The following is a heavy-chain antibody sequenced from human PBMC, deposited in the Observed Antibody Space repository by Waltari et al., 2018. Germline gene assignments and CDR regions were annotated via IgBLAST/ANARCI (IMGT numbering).Heavy chain of an antibody. CDR2: ISSSGTVK. CDR3: ARGMHWAFDI. V-gene: IGHV3-30*02. CDR1: GFTLNNFG. J-gene: IGHJ3*02. Sequence: QVQLVESGGGVVQPGGSLRLSCTASGFTLNNFGMDCVRQAPGKVLVWVAFISSSGTVKVYADSVKGRFIISGDNAKNTVYLQINRLRAEETAVYYCARGMHWAFDIWGQGTMVTVSA. D-gene: IGHD3-16*01.